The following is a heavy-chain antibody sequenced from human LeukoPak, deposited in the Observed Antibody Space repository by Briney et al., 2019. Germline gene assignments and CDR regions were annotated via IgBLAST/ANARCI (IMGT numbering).Heavy chain of an antibody. CDR2: IKQDGSQK. V-gene: IGHV3-7*01. CDR3: ARKVPLAIDY. D-gene: IGHD5-12*01. CDR1: GFTLSSSW. Sequence: GGSLRLSCTASGFTLSSSWMSWVRQPPGRGLEWVASIKQDGSQKYYVDSVKGRFTISRDNAKNSMYLQMNSLRAEDTAVYYCARKVPLAIDYWGQGTLVTVSS. J-gene: IGHJ4*02.